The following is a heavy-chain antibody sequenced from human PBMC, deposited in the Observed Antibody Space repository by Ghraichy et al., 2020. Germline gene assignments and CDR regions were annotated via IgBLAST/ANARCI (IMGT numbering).Heavy chain of an antibody. CDR2: INHSGST. CDR1: GGSFSGYY. CDR3: ARWLRRKAFDI. J-gene: IGHJ3*02. V-gene: IGHV4-34*01. D-gene: IGHD5-12*01. Sequence: SETLSLTCAVYGGSFSGYYWSWIRQPPGKGLEWIGEINHSGSTNYNPSLKSRVTISVDTSKNQFSLKLSSVTAADTAVYYCARWLRRKAFDIWGQGTMVTVSS.